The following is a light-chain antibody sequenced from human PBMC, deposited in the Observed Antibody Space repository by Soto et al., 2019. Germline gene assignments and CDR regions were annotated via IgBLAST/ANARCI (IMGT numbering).Light chain of an antibody. CDR1: SSDVGGYNY. V-gene: IGLV2-14*01. CDR2: DVS. CDR3: SSYTNSSIV. J-gene: IGLJ1*01. Sequence: QSALTQPASVSGSPGQSITISCTGTSSDVGGYNYVSWYQRRPGKAPKLMIYDVSNRPSGVSNRFSGSKSGNTASLTISGLQAEDEADYYCSSYTNSSIVFGPGTKVTVL.